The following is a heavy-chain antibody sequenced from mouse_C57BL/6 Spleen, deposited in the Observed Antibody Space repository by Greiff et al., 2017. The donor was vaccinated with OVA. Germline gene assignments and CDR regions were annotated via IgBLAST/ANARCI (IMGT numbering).Heavy chain of an antibody. CDR3: ARVGDYGSTFAY. V-gene: IGHV1-69*01. Sequence: QVQLKQPGAELVMPGASVKLSCKASGYTFTSYWMHWVKQRPGQGLEWIGEIDPSDSYTNYNQKFKGKSTLTVGKSSSTAYMQLSSLTSEDSAVYYCARVGDYGSTFAYWGQGTLVTGSA. J-gene: IGHJ3*01. CDR1: GYTFTSYW. D-gene: IGHD1-1*01. CDR2: IDPSDSYT.